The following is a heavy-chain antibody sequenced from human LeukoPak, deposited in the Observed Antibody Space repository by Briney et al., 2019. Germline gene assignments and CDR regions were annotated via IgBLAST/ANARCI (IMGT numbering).Heavy chain of an antibody. CDR3: AKMKGHPLPKYYMDV. D-gene: IGHD1-26*01. V-gene: IGHV3-23*01. J-gene: IGHJ6*01. CDR1: GFTFSGFA. CDR2: SGTGDNT. Sequence: PGGSLRLSSAASGFTFSGFAMSWFGGPRGKGLKWFSVSGTGDNTLYAAPGRGRFPFSRDNPKTTLYLEMKSRRPKDTAIYNCAKMKGHPLPKYYMDVWGQGTTVTVSS.